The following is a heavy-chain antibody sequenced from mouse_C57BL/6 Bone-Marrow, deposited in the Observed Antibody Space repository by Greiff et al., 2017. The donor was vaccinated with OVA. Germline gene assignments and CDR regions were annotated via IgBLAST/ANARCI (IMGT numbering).Heavy chain of an antibody. CDR1: GYSITSGYY. CDR2: ISYDGSN. J-gene: IGHJ4*01. Sequence: EVKLQESGPGLVKPSQSLPLTCSVTGYSITSGYYWNWIRQLPGNKLEWMGYISYDGSNNYNPSLKNRISITRDTSKNQFFLKLNSVTTEDSATYYCARDRNCYAMDYWGQGTSVTVSS. CDR3: ARDRNCYAMDY. V-gene: IGHV3-6*01. D-gene: IGHD4-1*01.